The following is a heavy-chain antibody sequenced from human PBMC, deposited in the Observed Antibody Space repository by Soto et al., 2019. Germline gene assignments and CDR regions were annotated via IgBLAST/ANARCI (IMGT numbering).Heavy chain of an antibody. J-gene: IGHJ4*02. CDR1: GYTFTSYG. CDR3: ERDLAVALIDC. Sequence: QVQLVQSGAEVKKPGASVKVSCKASGYTFTSYGISWVRQAPGQGLEWMGWISAYNGNTKYAQKLQGRVTMTTDTAASTAYMKLRSLRSEGTAVYACERDLAVALIDCWGQGTLVTVSS. D-gene: IGHD6-19*01. V-gene: IGHV1-18*01. CDR2: ISAYNGNT.